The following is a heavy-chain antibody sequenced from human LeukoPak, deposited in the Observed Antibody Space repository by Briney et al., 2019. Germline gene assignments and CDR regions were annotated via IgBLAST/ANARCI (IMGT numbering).Heavy chain of an antibody. CDR2: INPSGGST. J-gene: IGHJ3*02. V-gene: IGHV1-46*01. CDR1: GYTFTSYY. Sequence: ASVKVSCKASGYTFTSYYMHWVRQAPGQGLEWMGIINPSGGSTSYAQKFQGRVTMTRDTSTSTVYMELSSLRSEDTAVYYCARDGDGYNLERAFDIWGQGTMVTVSS. D-gene: IGHD5-24*01. CDR3: ARDGDGYNLERAFDI.